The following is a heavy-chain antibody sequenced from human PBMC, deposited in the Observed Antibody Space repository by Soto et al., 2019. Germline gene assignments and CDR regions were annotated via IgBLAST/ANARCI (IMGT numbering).Heavy chain of an antibody. Sequence: EVQLLESGGGLVQPGGSLRLSCAASGFTFSSDAMSWVRQAPGKGLEWVSAISGSGGSTYYADSVKGRFTISRDNSKNTLYLQMNSLSAEDTAVYNCAKDRCSGGSCFDAFDIWGQGTMVTVSS. CDR3: AKDRCSGGSCFDAFDI. V-gene: IGHV3-23*01. CDR2: ISGSGGST. J-gene: IGHJ3*02. CDR1: GFTFSSDA. D-gene: IGHD2-15*01.